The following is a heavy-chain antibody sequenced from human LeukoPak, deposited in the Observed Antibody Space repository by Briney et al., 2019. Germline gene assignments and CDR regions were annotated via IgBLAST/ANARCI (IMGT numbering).Heavy chain of an antibody. CDR3: ASSSWRRAFDY. V-gene: IGHV1-46*01. CDR1: GYTFTSYY. D-gene: IGHD6-13*01. CDR2: INPSGGST. J-gene: IGHJ4*02. Sequence: ASVKVSCKASGYTFTSYYMHWVRQAPGQGLEWMGIINPSGGSTSYAQKFQGRVTMTRDTSTSTVYMELSSLRSEDTAVCYCASSSWRRAFDYWGQGTLVTVSS.